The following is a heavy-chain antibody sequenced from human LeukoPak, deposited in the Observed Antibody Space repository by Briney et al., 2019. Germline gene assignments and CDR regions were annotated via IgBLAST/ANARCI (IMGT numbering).Heavy chain of an antibody. V-gene: IGHV4-34*01. Sequence: PSETLSLTCAVYGGSFSGYYWSWIRQPPGKGLEWIGGINHSGSTNYNPSLKSRVTISVDTSKNQFSLKLSSVTAADTAVYYCAAEEKLEKDAFDIWGQGTMVTVSS. CDR3: AAEEKLEKDAFDI. CDR1: GGSFSGYY. J-gene: IGHJ3*02. D-gene: IGHD5-24*01. CDR2: INHSGST.